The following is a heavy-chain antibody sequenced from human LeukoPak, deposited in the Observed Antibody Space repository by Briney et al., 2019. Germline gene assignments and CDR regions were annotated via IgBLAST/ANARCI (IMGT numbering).Heavy chain of an antibody. D-gene: IGHD3-9*01. J-gene: IGHJ6*02. Sequence: PSETLSLTCTVSGGSISSGGYYWSWIRQHPGKGLEWIGYIYYSGSTYYNPSLKSRVTISVDTSKNQFSLKLNSVTAADTAVYYCARDNPYDILTGPRYGMDVWGQGTTVTVSS. V-gene: IGHV4-31*03. CDR3: ARDNPYDILTGPRYGMDV. CDR2: IYYSGST. CDR1: GGSISSGGYY.